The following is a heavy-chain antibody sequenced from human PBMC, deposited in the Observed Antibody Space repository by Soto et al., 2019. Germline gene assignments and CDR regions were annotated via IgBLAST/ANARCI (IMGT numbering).Heavy chain of an antibody. V-gene: IGHV3-23*01. CDR3: ANNLGDFWRQTTYGMDV. CDR2: ISGSGGST. D-gene: IGHD3-3*01. J-gene: IGHJ6*02. CDR1: GFTFSSYA. Sequence: EVQLLESVGGLVQPGGSLRLSCAASGFTFSSYAMSWVRQAPGKGLEWVSAISGSGGSTYYADSVKGRFTISRDNSKNTLYLQMNSLRAEDTAVYYCANNLGDFWRQTTYGMDVWGQGTTVTVSS.